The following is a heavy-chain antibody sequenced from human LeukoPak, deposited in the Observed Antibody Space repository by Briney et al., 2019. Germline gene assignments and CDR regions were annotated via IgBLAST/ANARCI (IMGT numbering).Heavy chain of an antibody. CDR1: GFTFSSYA. Sequence: PGGSLRLSCAASGFTFSSYAMSWVRQAPGKGLEWVSSISSSSSYIYYADSVKGRFTISRDNAKNSLYLQMNSLRAEDTAVYYCARERWGATNHFDYWGQGTLVTVSS. CDR2: ISSSSSYI. CDR3: ARERWGATNHFDY. J-gene: IGHJ4*02. V-gene: IGHV3-21*01. D-gene: IGHD1-26*01.